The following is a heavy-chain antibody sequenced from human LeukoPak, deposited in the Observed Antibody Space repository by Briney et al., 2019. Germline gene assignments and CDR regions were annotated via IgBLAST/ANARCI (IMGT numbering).Heavy chain of an antibody. CDR1: GYSISSGYY. CDR2: IYTGGST. V-gene: IGHV4-38-2*02. Sequence: PSETLSLTCTVSGYSISSGYYWGWIRQPPGKGLEWIGRIYTGGSTNYNPSLKSRVTISVDTSKNQFSLKLSSVTAADTAMYYCARDRSAEYFHHWGQGTLVTVSS. CDR3: ARDRSAEYFHH. J-gene: IGHJ1*01.